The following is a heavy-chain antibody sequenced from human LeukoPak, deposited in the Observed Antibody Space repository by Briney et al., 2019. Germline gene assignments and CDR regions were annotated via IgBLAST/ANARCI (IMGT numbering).Heavy chain of an antibody. V-gene: IGHV4-34*01. D-gene: IGHD3-9*01. CDR1: GGSFSGYY. Sequence: SETLSLTCAVCGGSFSGYYWSWIRQPPGKGLEWIGEINHSGSTNYNPSLKSRVTISVDTSKNQFSLKLSSVTAADTAVYYCARLRLTGYYNYYYYGMDVWGQGTTVTVSS. CDR3: ARLRLTGYYNYYYYGMDV. CDR2: INHSGST. J-gene: IGHJ6*02.